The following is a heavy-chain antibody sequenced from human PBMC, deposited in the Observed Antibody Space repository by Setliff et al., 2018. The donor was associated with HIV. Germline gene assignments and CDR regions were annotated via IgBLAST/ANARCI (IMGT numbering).Heavy chain of an antibody. V-gene: IGHV3-48*01. D-gene: IGHD1-26*01. CDR2: IISSRSTI. J-gene: IGHJ6*03. Sequence: PGGSLSLSCAVSGFTFSHYSMIWVRQGPGKGLEWVSYIISSRSTIYYADSVKGRFTISRDNAKNSVYLQMNSLRAEDTAVYYCARDGGSSPSPVSDYYYYYMDVWGKGTTVTVSS. CDR3: ARDGGSSPSPVSDYYYYYMDV. CDR1: GFTFSHYS.